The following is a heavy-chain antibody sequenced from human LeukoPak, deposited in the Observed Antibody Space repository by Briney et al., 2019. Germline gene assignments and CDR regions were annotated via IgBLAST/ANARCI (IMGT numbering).Heavy chain of an antibody. Sequence: SETLSLTCTVSGGSISSYYWSWLRQPPGKGLEWIGYIYYSGSTNYNPPLTRRGTMSVDTSKNQFSLKLSSVTAADTAVYYCARYAYSGSYYVDYWGQGTLVTVSS. D-gene: IGHD1-26*01. J-gene: IGHJ4*02. V-gene: IGHV4-59*01. CDR2: IYYSGST. CDR3: ARYAYSGSYYVDY. CDR1: GGSISSYY.